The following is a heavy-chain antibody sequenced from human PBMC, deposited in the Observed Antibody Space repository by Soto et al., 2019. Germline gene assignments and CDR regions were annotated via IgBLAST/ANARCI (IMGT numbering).Heavy chain of an antibody. J-gene: IGHJ4*02. D-gene: IGHD3-22*01. Sequence: GASVKVSCKASGYTFTSYGISWVRQAPGQGLEWMGWISAYNGNTNYAQKLQGRVTMTTDTSTSTAYMELRSLRSDDTAVYYCASTYYYDSSGYPGHYWGQGTLVTVSS. V-gene: IGHV1-18*01. CDR2: ISAYNGNT. CDR3: ASTYYYDSSGYPGHY. CDR1: GYTFTSYG.